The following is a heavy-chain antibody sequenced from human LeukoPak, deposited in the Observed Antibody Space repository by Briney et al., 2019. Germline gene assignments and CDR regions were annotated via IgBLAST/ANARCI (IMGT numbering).Heavy chain of an antibody. J-gene: IGHJ4*02. CDR2: IYSGGST. V-gene: IGHV3-66*01. CDR1: GFTVSSNY. CDR3: TTVDPYYGGSEDYFDY. Sequence: TGGSLRLSCAASGFTVSSNYMSWVRQAPGKGLEWVSVIYSGGSTYYAGSVKGRFTISRDNSKNTLYLQMNSLRAEDTAVYYCTTVDPYYGGSEDYFDYWGQGTLVTVSS. D-gene: IGHD4-23*01.